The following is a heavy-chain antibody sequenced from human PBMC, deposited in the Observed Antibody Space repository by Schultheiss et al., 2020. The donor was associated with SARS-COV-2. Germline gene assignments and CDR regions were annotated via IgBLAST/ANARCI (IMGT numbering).Heavy chain of an antibody. Sequence: GGSLRLSCEGSGYIFTTYWIAWVRQMPGKGLEWMGIIYPGDSNIIYRPSFQGQVTITADKSVSTAYLQWSSLKASDTAIYYCARSGVGQMQNAFDIWGQGTMVTVSS. V-gene: IGHV5-51*01. CDR1: GYIFTTYW. CDR2: IYPGDSNI. J-gene: IGHJ3*02. CDR3: ARSGVGQMQNAFDI. D-gene: IGHD3/OR15-3a*01.